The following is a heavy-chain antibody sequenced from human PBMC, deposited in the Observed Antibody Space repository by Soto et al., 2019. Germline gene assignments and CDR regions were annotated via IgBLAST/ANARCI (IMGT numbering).Heavy chain of an antibody. CDR3: ARETGVGPSPIDF. CDR2: IYYTGLS. D-gene: IGHD2-15*01. J-gene: IGHJ4*02. Sequence: SQTLSLTCTVSAASIRTGYKGWIRHPPGKRMEWIGYIYYTGLSDSNPSLKSRVTISIDTSKNQFSLKLNSVTAADTAIYYCARETGVGPSPIDFSGKGALVT. CDR1: AASIRTGY. V-gene: IGHV4-59*01.